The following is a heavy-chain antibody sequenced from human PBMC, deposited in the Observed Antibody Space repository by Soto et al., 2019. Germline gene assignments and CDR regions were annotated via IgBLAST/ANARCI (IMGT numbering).Heavy chain of an antibody. CDR2: ISYDGSNK. J-gene: IGHJ4*02. Sequence: QVQLVESGGGVVQPGRSLRLSCTASGYSFSTYGMHWVRQAPGKGLEWVIFISYDGSNKFYLDSVKGRFSISRDNSRNTLYLQMNSLRPEGTATSYCAKVGRNWNPDYLGQGTLVTVSS. CDR1: GYSFSTYG. V-gene: IGHV3-30*18. CDR3: AKVGRNWNPDY. D-gene: IGHD1-20*01.